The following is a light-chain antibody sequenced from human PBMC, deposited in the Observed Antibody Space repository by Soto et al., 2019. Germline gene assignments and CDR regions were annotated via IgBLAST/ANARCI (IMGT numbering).Light chain of an antibody. CDR3: QQYGSSPLT. CDR2: GAS. CDR1: QSVSSSD. Sequence: EIVLTQSPGTVSLSPGERATLSCRASQSVSSSDLAWYQQKPGQAPRLLIYGASSRATGTPDRFSGSGSGTDFTLTISRLEPEDFAVYYCQQYGSSPLTFGGGTKVEIK. V-gene: IGKV3-20*01. J-gene: IGKJ4*01.